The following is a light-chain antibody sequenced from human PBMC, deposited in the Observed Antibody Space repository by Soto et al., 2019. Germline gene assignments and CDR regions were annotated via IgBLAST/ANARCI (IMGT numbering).Light chain of an antibody. J-gene: IGKJ1*01. CDR2: AAS. CDR1: QSVSSYY. V-gene: IGKV3-20*01. CDR3: QQCGSSPWT. Sequence: IVLTQSPGTLSLSPGERATLSCRASQSVSSYYLAWYQQKPGQAPRLLIYAASSRATGIPDRFSGGGSGTDFTLTFSRLEPEDFAVYYCQQCGSSPWTFGQGTKVEIK.